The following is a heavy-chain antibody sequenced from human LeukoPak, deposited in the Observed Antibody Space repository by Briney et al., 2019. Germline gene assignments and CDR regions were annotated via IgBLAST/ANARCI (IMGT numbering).Heavy chain of an antibody. J-gene: IGHJ6*02. D-gene: IGHD3-16*01. CDR3: AKDGGGHYYYGMDV. CDR1: GFTFSSYG. Sequence: GGSLRLSCAASGFTFSSYGMHWVRQAPGKGLEWVAVISYDGSNKDYADSVKGRFTISRDNSKNTLYLQMNSLRAEDTAVYYCAKDGGGHYYYGMDVWGQGTTVTVSS. CDR2: ISYDGSNK. V-gene: IGHV3-30*18.